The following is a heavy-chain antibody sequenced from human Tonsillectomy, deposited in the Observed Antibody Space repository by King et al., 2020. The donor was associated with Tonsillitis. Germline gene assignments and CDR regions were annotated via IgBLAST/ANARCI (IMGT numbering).Heavy chain of an antibody. Sequence: VQLVESGGGLVQPGGSLRLSCAASGFTFSNYWMTWVRQAPGKGLEWVANIKQDGREKYYVDSVKGRFTIPRDNAKNSLDLQMNNLRAEDTALYYCATYCSKSTCPIAKGTFDIWGQGTMVTVSS. V-gene: IGHV3-7*01. J-gene: IGHJ3*02. CDR3: ATYCSKSTCPIAKGTFDI. CDR1: GFTFSNYW. D-gene: IGHD2-2*01. CDR2: IKQDGREK.